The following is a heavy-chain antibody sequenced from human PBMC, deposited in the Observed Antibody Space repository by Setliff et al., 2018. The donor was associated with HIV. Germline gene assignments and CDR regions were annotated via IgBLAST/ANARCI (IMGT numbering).Heavy chain of an antibody. Sequence: ASVKVSCKASGYTFNNFYLHWVRLAPGQGLEWMGMVNPSGGSTVYAQKFQGRVTMTSDTSTNTVYMELSSLRSDDTAVYYCTNRGGSGTNVGNWFDPWGQGTLVTVSS. V-gene: IGHV1-46*02. CDR2: VNPSGGST. CDR3: TNRGGSGTNVGNWFDP. J-gene: IGHJ5*02. CDR1: GYTFNNFY. D-gene: IGHD3-10*01.